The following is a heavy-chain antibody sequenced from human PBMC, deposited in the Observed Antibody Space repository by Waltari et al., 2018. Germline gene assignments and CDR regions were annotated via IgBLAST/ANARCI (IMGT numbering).Heavy chain of an antibody. V-gene: IGHV3-73*01. Sequence: VDLVESGGVLVQPGGSLKLSLAASGFTFSGSSRHWVRQASGKGLEWVGRIRSKANSYATAYAASVKGRFTISRDDSKNTAYLQMNSLKTEDTAVYYCTRPESDWGQGTLVTVSS. J-gene: IGHJ4*02. CDR1: GFTFSGSS. CDR2: IRSKANSYAT. CDR3: TRPESD.